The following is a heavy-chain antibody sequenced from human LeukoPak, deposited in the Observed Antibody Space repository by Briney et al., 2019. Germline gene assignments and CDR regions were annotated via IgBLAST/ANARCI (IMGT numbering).Heavy chain of an antibody. CDR2: IYYSGST. V-gene: IGHV4-39*01. CDR1: GGSISSSSYY. J-gene: IGHJ4*02. D-gene: IGHD6-13*01. Sequence: PSETLSLTCTVSGGSISSSSYYWGWIRQPPGKGLEWIGSIYYSGSTYYNPSLKSRVTISVDTSKNQFSLKLSSVTAADTAVYYCARTYSSSWHTPHYFDYWGQGTLVTVSS. CDR3: ARTYSSSWHTPHYFDY.